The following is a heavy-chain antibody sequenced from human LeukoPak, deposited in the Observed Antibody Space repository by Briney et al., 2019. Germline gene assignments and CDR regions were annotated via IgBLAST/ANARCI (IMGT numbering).Heavy chain of an antibody. V-gene: IGHV3-66*02. CDR1: GFTVSSNY. J-gene: IGHJ4*02. D-gene: IGHD2-15*01. CDR2: IYSGGST. Sequence: GGSLRLSCAASGFTVSSNYMSWVRQAPGKGLEWVSVIYSGGSTYYADSVKGRFTISRDNSKNALYLQMNSLRVEDTAVYYCARDGGYCSGGSCYWGQGTLVTVSS. CDR3: ARDGGYCSGGSCY.